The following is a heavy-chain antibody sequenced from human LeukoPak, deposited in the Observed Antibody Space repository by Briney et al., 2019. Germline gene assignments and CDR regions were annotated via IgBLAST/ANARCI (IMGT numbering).Heavy chain of an antibody. CDR1: GYTFTSYG. CDR3: ARGGRASIAAAGPRDY. D-gene: IGHD6-13*01. V-gene: IGHV1-18*04. Sequence: GASVKVSCRASGYTFTSYGISWVRQAPGQGLEGVGWISAYNGNTNYAQKLQGRVTMTTDPSPSTAYMELRSLRSDDTAVYYCARGGRASIAAAGPRDYWGQGTLVTVSS. CDR2: ISAYNGNT. J-gene: IGHJ4*02.